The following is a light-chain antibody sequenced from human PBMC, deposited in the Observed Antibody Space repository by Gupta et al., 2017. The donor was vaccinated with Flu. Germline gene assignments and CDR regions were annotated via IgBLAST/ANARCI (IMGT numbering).Light chain of an antibody. CDR1: QSISTY. V-gene: IGKV1-39*01. CDR3: QQRDRTPST. Sequence: DIQMTQSPSSLSASVGDRVTITCRASQSISTYLNWYQQKPGQAPRLLIHATSRLQSGVPSRFSGSGSGTDFTLTISSRQPEDFATYYCQQRDRTPSTFGGGTKVDIK. J-gene: IGKJ4*01. CDR2: ATS.